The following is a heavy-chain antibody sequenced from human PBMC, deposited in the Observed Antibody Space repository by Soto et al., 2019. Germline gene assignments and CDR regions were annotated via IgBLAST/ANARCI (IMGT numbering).Heavy chain of an antibody. D-gene: IGHD3-3*01. CDR3: TRESYDFWSGYYYYYYGMDV. Sequence: LXLACTASAFTFGDYAMSWVRQAPVKGREWVGFIRSKAYGGTTEYAASVKGRFTISRDDSKSIAYLQMNSLKTEDTAVYYCTRESYDFWSGYYYYYYGMDVWGQGTTVTVS. CDR1: AFTFGDYA. CDR2: IRSKAYGGTT. V-gene: IGHV3-49*04. J-gene: IGHJ6*02.